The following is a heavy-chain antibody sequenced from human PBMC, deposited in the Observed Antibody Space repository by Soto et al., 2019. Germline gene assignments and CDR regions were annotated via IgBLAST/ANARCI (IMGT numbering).Heavy chain of an antibody. V-gene: IGHV3-33*01. CDR1: GFTFSSYG. Sequence: GGSLRLSCAASGFTFSSYGMHWVRQAPGKGLEWVAVIWYDGSNKYYADSVKGRFTISRDNSKNTLYLQMNSLRAEDTAVYYCATGQNTVTSSPPFDYWGQGTLVTVSS. J-gene: IGHJ4*02. CDR3: ATGQNTVTSSPPFDY. D-gene: IGHD4-17*01. CDR2: IWYDGSNK.